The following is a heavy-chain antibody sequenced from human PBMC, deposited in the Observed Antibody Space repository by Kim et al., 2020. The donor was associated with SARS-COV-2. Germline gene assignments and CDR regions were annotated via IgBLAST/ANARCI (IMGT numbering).Heavy chain of an antibody. CDR1: GFTVSSNY. CDR2: IYSGGST. D-gene: IGHD5-18*01. J-gene: IGHJ6*02. V-gene: IGHV3-53*01. Sequence: GGSLRLSCAASGFTVSSNYMSWVRQAPGKGLEWVSLIYSGGSTYYADSVKGRFTISRDNSKNTLYLQMNSLRAEDTAVYYCARDPGYSAGFYYGMDVWGQGTTVTVSS. CDR3: ARDPGYSAGFYYGMDV.